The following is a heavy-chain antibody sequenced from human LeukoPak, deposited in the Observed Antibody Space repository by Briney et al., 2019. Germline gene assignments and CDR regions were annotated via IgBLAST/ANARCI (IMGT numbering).Heavy chain of an antibody. CDR3: AKDTGSGWDFDS. J-gene: IGHJ4*02. CDR1: GFTFGGFA. D-gene: IGHD6-19*01. Sequence: GGSQRLSCAASGFTFGGFAMHWVRQAPVRGLEWVSLVTGGGTTYYADSVRGRFTISRDNSKNSLYLQMNTLRTEDTAFYYCAKDTGSGWDFDSWGQGTLVTVSS. CDR2: VTGGGTT. V-gene: IGHV3-43*02.